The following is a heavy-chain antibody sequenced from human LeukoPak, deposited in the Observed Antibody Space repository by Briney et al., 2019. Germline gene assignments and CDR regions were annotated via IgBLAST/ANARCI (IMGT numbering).Heavy chain of an antibody. CDR2: ISGSGGST. CDR3: AKDGALSTSWYYYCDY. D-gene: IGHD2-2*01. V-gene: IGHV3-23*01. Sequence: GGSLRLSCAASGFTFSSYAMSWVRQAPGKGLEWVSAISGSGGSTYYADSVKGRFTISRDNSKNTLYLQMNSLRAEDTAVYYCAKDGALSTSWYYYCDYWGQGTLVTVSS. J-gene: IGHJ4*02. CDR1: GFTFSSYA.